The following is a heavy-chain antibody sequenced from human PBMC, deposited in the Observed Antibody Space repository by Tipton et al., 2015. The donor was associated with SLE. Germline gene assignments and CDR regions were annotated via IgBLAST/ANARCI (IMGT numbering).Heavy chain of an antibody. Sequence: SLRLSCAASGFTFSNYAMHWVRQAPGKGLEWVSAISASGVSTDYADSVNGRFTISRDTSKKTLYLQMDSLRAEDTAVYYCAKESETYCVGGVCSFDYWGQGTLVTVSS. CDR1: GFTFSNYA. CDR3: AKESETYCVGGVCSFDY. CDR2: ISASGVST. D-gene: IGHD2-8*02. J-gene: IGHJ4*02. V-gene: IGHV3-23*01.